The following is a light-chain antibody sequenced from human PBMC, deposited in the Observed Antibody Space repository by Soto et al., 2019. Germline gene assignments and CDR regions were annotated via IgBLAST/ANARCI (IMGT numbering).Light chain of an antibody. Sequence: DIPMTQSPSSLSASVGDRVTITCRASQSISSWLAWYQQKPGKAPKLLMYDVPSLESGVPSRFSGSGSETEFTLTISSLQPDDFATYYCQQYNSYPKTVGQGTKVDIK. CDR3: QQYNSYPKT. V-gene: IGKV1-5*01. CDR1: QSISSW. J-gene: IGKJ1*01. CDR2: DVP.